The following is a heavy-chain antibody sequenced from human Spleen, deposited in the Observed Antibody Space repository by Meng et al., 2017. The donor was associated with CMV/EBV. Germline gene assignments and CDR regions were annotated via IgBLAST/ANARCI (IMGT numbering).Heavy chain of an antibody. CDR3: AKFGSVFGVYQKDVFDL. D-gene: IGHD3-3*02. J-gene: IGHJ4*03. CDR1: GFTLSRSESRFPFSRYE. CDR2: INGDSSDK. V-gene: IGHV3-48*03. Sequence: GGSLRLSCAASGFTLSRSESRFPFSRYEMIWVRQAPGKGLEWLSYINGDSSDKKYADSVKGRFTISRDNAGNALFLQMNRLGAEDTAVYYCAKFGSVFGVYQKDVFDLWGQGTLVTVSS.